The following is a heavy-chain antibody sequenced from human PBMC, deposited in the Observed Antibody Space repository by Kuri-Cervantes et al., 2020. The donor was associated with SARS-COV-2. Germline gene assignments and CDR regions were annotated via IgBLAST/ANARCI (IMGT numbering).Heavy chain of an antibody. D-gene: IGHD1-26*01. V-gene: IGHV3-74*01. CDR2: INSDGSST. CDR1: GFTFSSYW. J-gene: IGHJ4*02. Sequence: GESLKISCAASGFTFSSYWMHWVRQAPGKGLVWVSRINSDGSSTSYADSVKGRFTISRDNAKNTRYLQMNSLRAEDTAVYYCSVAVGYWGQGTLVTVSS. CDR3: SVAVGY.